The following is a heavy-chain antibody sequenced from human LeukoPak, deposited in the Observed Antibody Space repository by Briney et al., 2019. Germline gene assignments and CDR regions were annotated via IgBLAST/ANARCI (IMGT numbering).Heavy chain of an antibody. CDR1: GGSFSGYY. J-gene: IGHJ4*02. CDR3: ARDHHSGYDFDYFDY. Sequence: SETLSLTCAVYGGSFSGYYWSWIRQPPGKGLEWIGEINHSGSTNYNPSLKSRVTISVDTSKNQFSLKLSSVTAADTAVYYCARDHHSGYDFDYFDYWGQGTLVTVSS. V-gene: IGHV4-34*01. CDR2: INHSGST. D-gene: IGHD5-12*01.